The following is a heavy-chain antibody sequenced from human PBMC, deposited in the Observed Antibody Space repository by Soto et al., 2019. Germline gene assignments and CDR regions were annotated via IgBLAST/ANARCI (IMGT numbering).Heavy chain of an antibody. CDR3: AKDGDWLLYSGRDRRFDP. J-gene: IGHJ5*02. CDR2: ISGSGGST. V-gene: IGHV3-23*01. CDR1: GFTLSSYA. Sequence: GGSLRLSCAASGFTLSSYAMSWVRQAPGKGLEWVSAISGSGGSTYYADSVKGLFTISRDNSKNTLYLQMNSLRAEDTAVYYCAKDGDWLLYSGRDRRFDPWGQGTLVTVSS. D-gene: IGHD3-9*01.